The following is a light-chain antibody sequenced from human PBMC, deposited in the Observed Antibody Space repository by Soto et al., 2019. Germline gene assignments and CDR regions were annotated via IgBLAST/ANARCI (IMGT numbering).Light chain of an antibody. CDR2: DVS. V-gene: IGKV3-11*01. J-gene: IGKJ1*01. CDR1: QTISSY. Sequence: NVLTQFPAPLSLSPRIRATLSCRASQTISSYLIWYQQKPGQAPRLLIYDVSNWDTGIPARFSGSGSGTDFTLTISSLEPEDFAVYYCQQRSNWPRTFGQGTKVDIK. CDR3: QQRSNWPRT.